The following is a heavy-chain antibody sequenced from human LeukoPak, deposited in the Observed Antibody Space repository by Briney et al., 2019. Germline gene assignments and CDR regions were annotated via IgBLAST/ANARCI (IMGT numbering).Heavy chain of an antibody. V-gene: IGHV3-64*01. CDR1: GFTFSTFA. CDR3: AKDLYNTGYSNSWYFDY. D-gene: IGHD6-13*01. J-gene: IGHJ4*02. Sequence: GGSLRLSCAASGFTFSTFAMQWVRQAPEKGLEYVSGINTDGGTTFYANSVKGRFTISRDNPKNTLYLQMNSLRAEDTAVYYCAKDLYNTGYSNSWYFDYWGQGTLVTVSS. CDR2: INTDGGTT.